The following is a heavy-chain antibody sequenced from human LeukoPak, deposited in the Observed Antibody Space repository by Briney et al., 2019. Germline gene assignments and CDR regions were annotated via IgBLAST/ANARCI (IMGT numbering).Heavy chain of an antibody. Sequence: ASVTVSCKASGYTFTSYSMNWVRQAPGQGLEWMGWINTNTGNPTYAQGFTGRFVFSLDTSVSTAYVEITSLEAEDTAVYYCAREVKRLDYWGQGTLVTVSS. CDR3: AREVKRLDY. J-gene: IGHJ4*02. D-gene: IGHD4-23*01. CDR2: INTNTGNP. V-gene: IGHV7-4-1*02. CDR1: GYTFTSYS.